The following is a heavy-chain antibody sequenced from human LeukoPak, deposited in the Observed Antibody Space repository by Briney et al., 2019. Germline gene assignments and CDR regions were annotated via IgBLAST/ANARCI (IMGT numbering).Heavy chain of an antibody. CDR3: ARVGYNCNQWFDI. J-gene: IGHJ3*02. CDR2: IFHTWST. CDR1: GYPLTLGYF. D-gene: IGHD5-12*01. V-gene: IGHV4-38-2*02. Sequence: SETLSLTCTVSGYPLTLGYFWAWLRQPPGKGLEWIGSIFHTWSTYYNPSLTSRLTTSVDTSKNQFSLRLTSVTAADTAIYYCARVGYNCNQWFDIWGQGTMVTVSS.